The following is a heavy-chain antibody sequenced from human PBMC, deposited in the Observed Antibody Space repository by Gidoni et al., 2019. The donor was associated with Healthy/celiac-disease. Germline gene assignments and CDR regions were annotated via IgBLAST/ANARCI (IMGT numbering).Heavy chain of an antibody. J-gene: IGHJ4*02. CDR3: AREHSRYCSSTSCPSPNFDY. D-gene: IGHD2-2*01. Sequence: QVQLVQSGAEVKKPGSSVKVSCKASGGTFSSYAISWVRQAPGQGLEWMGGIIPIFGTANYAQKFQGRVTITADESTSTAYMELSSLRSEDTAVYYCAREHSRYCSSTSCPSPNFDYWGQGTLVTVSS. CDR1: GGTFSSYA. CDR2: IIPIFGTA. V-gene: IGHV1-69*01.